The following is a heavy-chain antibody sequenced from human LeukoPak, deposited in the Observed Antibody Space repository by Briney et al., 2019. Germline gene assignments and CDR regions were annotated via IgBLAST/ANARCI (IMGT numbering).Heavy chain of an antibody. D-gene: IGHD3-22*01. CDR1: GDSVSSGNYY. V-gene: IGHV4-61*03. CDR3: ARGGPYYYDSSGD. Sequence: SETLSLTCTVSGDSVSSGNYYWSWIRQPPGKGLEWIGYIHYTGSTNYNPSLKSRVTISVDTSKNHFSLKLSSVTAADTAVYYCARGGPYYYDSSGDWGQGTLATVSS. J-gene: IGHJ4*02. CDR2: IHYTGST.